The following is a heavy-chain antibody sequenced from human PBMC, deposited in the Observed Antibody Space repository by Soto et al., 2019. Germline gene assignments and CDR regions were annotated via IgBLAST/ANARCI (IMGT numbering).Heavy chain of an antibody. Sequence: PSETLSLTCTVSGGSISSYYWSLIRQPPGKGLEWIGYIYYSGSTNYNPSLKSRVTISVDTSKNQFSLKLSSVTAADTAVYYCARRTKGGDNWFDPWAQGTMVTVSS. J-gene: IGHJ5*02. D-gene: IGHD2-8*01. CDR2: IYYSGST. CDR3: ARRTKGGDNWFDP. V-gene: IGHV4-59*13. CDR1: GGSISSYY.